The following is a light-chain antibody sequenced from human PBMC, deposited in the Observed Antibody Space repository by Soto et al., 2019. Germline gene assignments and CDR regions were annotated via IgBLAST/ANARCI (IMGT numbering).Light chain of an antibody. Sequence: EVVLTQTPGTLSLSPGGRASLSCRASQNVGTFLAWYQQRPGQAPRLLIYGASSRASGIPDRFSGSGSGTDFTLTISRLEPDDFAVYYCQQYGSSSTFGQGTRLEIK. CDR2: GAS. CDR3: QQYGSSST. J-gene: IGKJ5*01. CDR1: QNVGTF. V-gene: IGKV3-20*01.